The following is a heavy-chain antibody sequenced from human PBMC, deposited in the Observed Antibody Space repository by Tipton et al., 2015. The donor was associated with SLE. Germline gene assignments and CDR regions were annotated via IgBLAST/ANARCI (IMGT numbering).Heavy chain of an antibody. CDR3: ARVPLVDDAFDI. CDR1: GGSISSSSYY. J-gene: IGHJ3*02. CDR2: IYYSGST. Sequence: PGLVKPSETLSLICTVSGGSISSSSYYWGWIRQSPGKGLEWIGSIYYSGSTRYNPSPKSRVTISVDTSKNQFSLKLSSVTAADSAVYYCARVPLVDDAFDIWGQGTMVTVSS. V-gene: IGHV4-39*07.